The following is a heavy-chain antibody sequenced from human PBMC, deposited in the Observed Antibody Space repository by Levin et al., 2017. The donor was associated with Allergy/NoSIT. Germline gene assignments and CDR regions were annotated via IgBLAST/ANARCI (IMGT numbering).Heavy chain of an antibody. CDR3: VRGLGLYQMDDH. CDR2: INSDGTAT. Sequence: GESLKISCAASGFNFNIYWMHWVRQAPGKGLVWVSRINSDGTATNYADSVKGRFTIPRDNVKNTMFLQMNSLRSEDTGVYYCVRGLGLYQMDDHWGQGTQVTVSS. D-gene: IGHD3-16*01. V-gene: IGHV3-74*01. CDR1: GFNFNIYW. J-gene: IGHJ5*02.